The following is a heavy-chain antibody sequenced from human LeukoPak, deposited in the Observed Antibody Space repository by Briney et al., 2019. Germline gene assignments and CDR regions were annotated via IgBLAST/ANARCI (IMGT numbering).Heavy chain of an antibody. V-gene: IGHV3-30*02. CDR1: GFTFSSYG. J-gene: IGHJ4*02. CDR3: ATGSSSGWYARLDY. Sequence: GGSLRLSCAASGFTFSSYGMHWVRHAPGKGLEGVAFIRYDGSNKYYVDSVKGRFTISRDNSKNTLYLQMNSLRAEDTAVYYCATGSSSGWYARLDYWGQGTLVTVSS. D-gene: IGHD6-19*01. CDR2: IRYDGSNK.